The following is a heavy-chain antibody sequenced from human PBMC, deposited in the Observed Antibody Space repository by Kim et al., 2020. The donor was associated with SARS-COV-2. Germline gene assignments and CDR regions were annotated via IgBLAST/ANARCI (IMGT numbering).Heavy chain of an antibody. CDR3: ARGDTPHGYYYYGMDV. J-gene: IGHJ6*02. CDR1: GFISSSYD. CDR2: IGTAGDT. D-gene: IGHD2-21*02. V-gene: IGHV3-13*04. Sequence: GGSLRLSCAASGFISSSYDMHWVRQATGKGLEWVSNIGTAGDTYYSGSVKGRFTISRESAKNSLYLQMTSLRAGDTAVYYCARGDTPHGYYYYGMDVWGRGTTVTVSS.